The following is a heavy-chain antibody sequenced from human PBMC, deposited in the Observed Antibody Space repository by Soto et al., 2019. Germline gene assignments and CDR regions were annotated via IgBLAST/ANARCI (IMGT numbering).Heavy chain of an antibody. CDR2: ISGSGGTT. CDR1: GFTFSSYV. Sequence: GGSLRLSCAASGFTFSSYVMSWVRQAPGKGREWVSGISGSGGTTYYAESVKGRLTISRDNSKNTLYLQMNSLRVEDTAVYYCAKSIAAAGTNYWGQGTLVTVSS. CDR3: AKSIAAAGTNY. D-gene: IGHD6-13*01. J-gene: IGHJ4*02. V-gene: IGHV3-23*01.